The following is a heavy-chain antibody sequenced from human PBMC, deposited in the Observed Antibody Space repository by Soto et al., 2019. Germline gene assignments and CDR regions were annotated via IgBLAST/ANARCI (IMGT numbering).Heavy chain of an antibody. CDR2: ISGSGGST. CDR3: ARDRETGATVTTYYDS. CDR1: GFTFSSYA. V-gene: IGHV3-23*01. J-gene: IGHJ4*02. Sequence: GSLRLSCAASGFTFSSYAMSWVRQAPGKGLEWVSAISGSGGSTYYADSVKGRFTISRDNAKNSLFLQMSSLRADDTAIYYCARDRETGATVTTYYDSWGQGALVTVSS. D-gene: IGHD3-10*01.